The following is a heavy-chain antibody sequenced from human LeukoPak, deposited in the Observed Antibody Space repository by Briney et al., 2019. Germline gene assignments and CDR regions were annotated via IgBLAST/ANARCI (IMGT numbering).Heavy chain of an antibody. CDR2: IRSEAYGWTT. V-gene: IGHV3-49*03. J-gene: IGHJ4*02. Sequence: GGSLRLSCTASGSTFGDYAMSWFRQAPGKGREWVGFIRSEAYGWTTEYAASVKGRFNHSRDDSQSIAYLQMNSLKTEDTAVYYCTTAGSSGWYADYRGQGTLVTASS. CDR3: TTAGSSGWYADY. D-gene: IGHD6-19*01. CDR1: GSTFGDYA.